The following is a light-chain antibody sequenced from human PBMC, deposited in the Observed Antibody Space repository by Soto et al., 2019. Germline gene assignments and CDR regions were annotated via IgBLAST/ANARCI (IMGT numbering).Light chain of an antibody. CDR2: GAS. CDR1: QSVSSN. CDR3: QQYTNWPRT. V-gene: IGKV3-15*01. J-gene: IGKJ1*01. Sequence: EIVMTQSPATLSVSPGERATLFCRASQSVSSNLAWYQQKPGQAPSLLIYGASTRATGIPARFSGSGSGTEFTLTISSLQSEDFAVYYCQQYTNWPRTFGQGTKVEIK.